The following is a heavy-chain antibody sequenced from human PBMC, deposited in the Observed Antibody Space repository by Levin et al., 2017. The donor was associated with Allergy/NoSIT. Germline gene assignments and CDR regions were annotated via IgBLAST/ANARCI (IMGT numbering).Heavy chain of an antibody. Sequence: GGSLRLSCKASGGTFSSYAISWVRQAPGQGLEWMGGIIPIFGTANYAQKFQGRVTITADESTSTAYMELSSLRSEDTAVYYCAREGRYCSGGSCYSRYYYGMDVWGQGTTVTVSS. V-gene: IGHV1-69*01. CDR3: AREGRYCSGGSCYSRYYYGMDV. CDR1: GGTFSSYA. CDR2: IIPIFGTA. J-gene: IGHJ6*02. D-gene: IGHD2-15*01.